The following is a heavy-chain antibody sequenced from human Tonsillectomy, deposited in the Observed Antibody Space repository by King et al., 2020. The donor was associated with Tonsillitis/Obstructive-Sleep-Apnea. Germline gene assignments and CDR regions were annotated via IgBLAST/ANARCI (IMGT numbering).Heavy chain of an antibody. Sequence: QLQESGPGLVKPSETLSLTCTVSGGSISSSSYYWGWIRQPPGKGLEWIGSIYYSGSTYSNPSLKSRVTISVDTSKNQFSLKLSSVTAADTAVYYCARRVTMVQGTFDYWGQGTLVTVSS. D-gene: IGHD3-10*01. J-gene: IGHJ4*02. CDR2: IYYSGST. CDR3: ARRVTMVQGTFDY. CDR1: GGSISSSSYY. V-gene: IGHV4-39*01.